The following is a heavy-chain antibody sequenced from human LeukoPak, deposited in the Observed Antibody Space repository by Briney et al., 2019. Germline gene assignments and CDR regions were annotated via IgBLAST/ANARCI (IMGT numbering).Heavy chain of an antibody. J-gene: IGHJ6*03. CDR1: GGTFSSYG. CDR2: IIPMFGTA. CDR3: AGLELVLGWRYCCYMDV. D-gene: IGHD1-7*01. V-gene: IGHV1-69*05. Sequence: GASVKVSCKASGGTFSSYGISWVRQAPGQGLEWMGGIIPMFGTANYAQKLQGRVTITTDESTSTVYMELSSLRSEDTAVYYCAGLELVLGWRYCCYMDVWAKGPRSPSP.